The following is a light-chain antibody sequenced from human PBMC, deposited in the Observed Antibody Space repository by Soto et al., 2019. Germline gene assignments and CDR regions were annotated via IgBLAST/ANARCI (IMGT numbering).Light chain of an antibody. J-gene: IGKJ1*01. V-gene: IGKV3-20*01. CDR3: QQYYSYSLT. CDR1: QTVRNNY. CDR2: DAS. Sequence: EFVLTQSPGTLSLSPGERATLSCRASQTVRNNYLAWYQQKPGQAPRLLIYDASSRATGIPDRFSGSGSGTDFTLTISSLQPDDFATYCSQQYYSYSLTFGQRTKVDIK.